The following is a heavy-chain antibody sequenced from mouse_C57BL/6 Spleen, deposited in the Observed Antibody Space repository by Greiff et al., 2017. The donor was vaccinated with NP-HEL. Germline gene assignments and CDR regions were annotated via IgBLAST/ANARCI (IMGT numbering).Heavy chain of an antibody. D-gene: IGHD1-2*01. CDR1: GYTFTDYY. Sequence: EVQLQQSGPELVKPGASVKISCKASGYTFTDYYMNWVKQSHGKSLEWIGDINPNNGGTSYNQKFKGKATLTVDKSSSTAYMELRSLTSEDSAVYYWARGEVLRPYYDAMDYWGQGTSVTVAS. J-gene: IGHJ4*01. CDR2: INPNNGGT. V-gene: IGHV1-26*01. CDR3: ARGEVLRPYYDAMDY.